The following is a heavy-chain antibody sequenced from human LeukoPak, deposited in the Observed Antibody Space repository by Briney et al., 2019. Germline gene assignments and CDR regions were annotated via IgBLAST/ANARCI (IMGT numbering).Heavy chain of an antibody. D-gene: IGHD3-10*01. V-gene: IGHV1-8*01. CDR3: AREGDYYGSGDQGY. Sequence: ASVKVSCKASGYTFTSYDINWVRQATGQGLEWMGWMNPNSGNTGYAQKFQGRVTMTRNTSISTAYMELSSLRSGDTAVYYCAREGDYYGSGDQGYWGQGTLVTVSS. J-gene: IGHJ4*02. CDR1: GYTFTSYD. CDR2: MNPNSGNT.